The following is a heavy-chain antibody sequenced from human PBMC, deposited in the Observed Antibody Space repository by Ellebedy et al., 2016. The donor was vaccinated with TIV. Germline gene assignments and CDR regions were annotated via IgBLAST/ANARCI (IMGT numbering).Heavy chain of an antibody. CDR1: GFAFSDFY. D-gene: IGHD5-24*01. V-gene: IGHV3-11*01. J-gene: IGHJ4*02. CDR2: ISSGGDTF. Sequence: GGSLRLSXAASGFAFSDFYMNWIRQSPGKGLEWLSYISSGGDTFYYADSVKGRFTISRDNARNSLYLQMNSLGPEDTAVYYCARAVDGFNPLEYWGQGTLVTVSS. CDR3: ARAVDGFNPLEY.